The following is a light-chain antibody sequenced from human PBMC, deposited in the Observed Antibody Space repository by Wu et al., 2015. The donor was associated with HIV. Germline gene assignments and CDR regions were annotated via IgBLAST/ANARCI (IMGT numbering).Light chain of an antibody. CDR2: DAS. CDR3: QQRSNWPPIT. V-gene: IGKV3-11*01. CDR1: QSIDSD. Sequence: EIVLTQSPGTLSLSPGERATLSCRASQSIDSDLGWYQQRPGQAPRLLIYDASNRATGIPARFSGSGSGTEFTLTISSLEPEDFAVYYCQQRSNWPPITFGQGTRLEIK. J-gene: IGKJ5*01.